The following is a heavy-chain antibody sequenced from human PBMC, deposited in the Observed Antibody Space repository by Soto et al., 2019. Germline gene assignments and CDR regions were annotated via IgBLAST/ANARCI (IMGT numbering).Heavy chain of an antibody. CDR2: INPNGGST. CDR3: ACTPGGVVGLIIVVSNWLAP. Sequence: GASVKVSCKAPADTFTSHYIHWARQAPGHGLEWMGIINPNGGSTRFAQTFQGRITMTTDTSTSTVYMELRSLRSADTSVYYCACTPGGVVGLIIVVSNWLAPWAQGSLVSVSS. CDR1: ADTFTSHY. D-gene: IGHD2-15*01. J-gene: IGHJ5*02. V-gene: IGHV1-46*01.